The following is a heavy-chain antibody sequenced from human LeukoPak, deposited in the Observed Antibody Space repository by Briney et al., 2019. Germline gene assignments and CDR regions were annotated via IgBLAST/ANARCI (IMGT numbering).Heavy chain of an antibody. D-gene: IGHD2-15*01. J-gene: IGHJ4*02. CDR3: ARAEGSAATSLLDY. Sequence: GGSLRLSCAASGFTFSSYSMNWVRQAPGKGLEWVSSISSSSSYIYYADSVKGRFTISRDNAKNSLYPQMNSLRAEDTAVYYCARAEGSAATSLLDYWGQGTLVTVSS. CDR1: GFTFSSYS. V-gene: IGHV3-21*01. CDR2: ISSSSSYI.